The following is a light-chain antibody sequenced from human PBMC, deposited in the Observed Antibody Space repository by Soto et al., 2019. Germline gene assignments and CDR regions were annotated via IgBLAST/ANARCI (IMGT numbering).Light chain of an antibody. V-gene: IGKV3-11*01. CDR3: QQRSVWLT. Sequence: IVLTQSPATLSLSPGERATLSCRASQSVSSYLAWYQQKGGQAPRLLIYDASSRAPGIPARFSGSGSGKDFPLTICSLEREDFAVSFCQQRSVWLTFGGGTKVEIK. CDR1: QSVSSY. CDR2: DAS. J-gene: IGKJ4*01.